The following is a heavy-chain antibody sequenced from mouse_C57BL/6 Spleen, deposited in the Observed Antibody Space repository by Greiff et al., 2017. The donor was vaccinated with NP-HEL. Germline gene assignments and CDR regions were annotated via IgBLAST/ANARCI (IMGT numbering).Heavy chain of an antibody. D-gene: IGHD2-4*01. J-gene: IGHJ4*01. CDR1: GYSITSGYY. Sequence: DVKLQESGPGLVKPSQSLSLTCSVTGYSITSGYYWNWIRQFPGNKLEWMGYISYDGSNNYNPSLKNRISITRDTSKNQFFLKLNSVTTEDTATYYCARDQYYDYDDYYAMDYWGQGTSVTVSS. CDR2: ISYDGSN. V-gene: IGHV3-6*01. CDR3: ARDQYYDYDDYYAMDY.